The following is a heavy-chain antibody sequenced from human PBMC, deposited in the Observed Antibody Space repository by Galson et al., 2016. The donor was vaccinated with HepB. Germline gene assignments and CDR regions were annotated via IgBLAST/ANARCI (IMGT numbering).Heavy chain of an antibody. V-gene: IGHV3-30*18. D-gene: IGHD3-3*01. J-gene: IGHJ6*02. CDR2: IGYDGSHK. CDR3: TKIYDEFWSGYYYYHYGMDV. CDR1: GVIFSKYA. Sequence: SLRLSCAASGVIFSKYAMHWVRQAPGQGLEWVAVIGYDGSHKYYAESVKGRFIISRDNSKNTLHLQMNGLRPEDTAVYYCTKIYDEFWSGYYYYHYGMDVWGQGTLVTVSS.